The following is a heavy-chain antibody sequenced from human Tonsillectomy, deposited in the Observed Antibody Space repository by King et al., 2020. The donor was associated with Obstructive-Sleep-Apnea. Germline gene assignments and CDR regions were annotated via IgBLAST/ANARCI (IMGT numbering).Heavy chain of an antibody. CDR3: VRDRGGSSWVRFDC. D-gene: IGHD6-13*01. Sequence: VQLVESGGGLIQPGRSLRLSCAGYGFTFEEFGLHWVRQFPGKGLEWVSGINLNSGRIAYADSVKGRFTISRDNARNSLELQMDSPRGDVTAFYYCVRDRGGSSWVRFDCWGQGTLGAVSS. V-gene: IGHV3-9*01. CDR2: INLNSGRI. J-gene: IGHJ4*02. CDR1: GFTFEEFG.